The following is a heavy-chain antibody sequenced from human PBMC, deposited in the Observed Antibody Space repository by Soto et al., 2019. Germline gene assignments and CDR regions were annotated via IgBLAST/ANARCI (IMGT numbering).Heavy chain of an antibody. CDR2: INHSGST. Sequence: QVQLQQWGAGLWKPSETLSLTCAVYGGSFSGYDWTWIRQPPGTGLEWIGEINHSGSTNYNPSLKSRVTISVDTSKNQFSLKLTSVTAADTAVYYCARDKITGLFDYWGQGTLVTVSS. J-gene: IGHJ4*02. CDR1: GGSFSGYD. CDR3: ARDKITGLFDY. V-gene: IGHV4-34*01. D-gene: IGHD2-8*02.